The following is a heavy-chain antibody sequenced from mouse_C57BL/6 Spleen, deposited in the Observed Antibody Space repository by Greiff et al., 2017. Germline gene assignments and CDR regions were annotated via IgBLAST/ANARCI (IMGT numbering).Heavy chain of an antibody. V-gene: IGHV1-82*01. D-gene: IGHD2-1*01. CDR3: ALLGLAY. CDR1: GYAFSSSW. CDR2: IYPGDGDT. J-gene: IGHJ3*01. Sequence: QVQLQQSGPELVKPGASVKISCKASGYAFSSSWMNWVKQRPGKGLEWIGRIYPGDGDTNYNGKFKGTATLTADKSSSTAYMQLSSLTSEDSAVYFCALLGLAYWGQGTLVTVSA.